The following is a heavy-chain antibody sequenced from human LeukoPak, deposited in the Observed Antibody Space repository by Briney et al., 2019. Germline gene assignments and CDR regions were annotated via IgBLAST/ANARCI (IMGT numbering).Heavy chain of an antibody. J-gene: IGHJ5*02. D-gene: IGHD3-10*01. CDR1: GESFSNYY. Sequence: PSETLSLTCAVYGESFSNYYWSWLRQPPGKGLEWIGEINHSGSTNYNPSLKSRVTISVDTSKNQFSLKLSSVTAADTAVYYCASLNVLLWFGELSAGFDPWGQGTLVTVSS. V-gene: IGHV4-34*01. CDR3: ASLNVLLWFGELSAGFDP. CDR2: INHSGST.